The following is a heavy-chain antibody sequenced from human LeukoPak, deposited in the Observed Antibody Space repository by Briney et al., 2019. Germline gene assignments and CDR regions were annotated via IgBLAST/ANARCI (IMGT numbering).Heavy chain of an antibody. Sequence: GGSLRLSCAASGFSFSGYSMNWVRQAPGKGLEWVSYIGVSSSRKYYADSVKGRFTISRDDAKNSLYLQMNSLRAEDTAVYYCAKPTYDYGDYDYWGQGTLVTVSS. D-gene: IGHD4-17*01. CDR1: GFSFSGYS. V-gene: IGHV3-21*04. J-gene: IGHJ4*02. CDR3: AKPTYDYGDYDY. CDR2: IGVSSSRK.